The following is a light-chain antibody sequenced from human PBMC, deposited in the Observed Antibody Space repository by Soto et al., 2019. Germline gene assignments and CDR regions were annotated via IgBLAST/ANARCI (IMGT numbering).Light chain of an antibody. CDR2: AAS. CDR1: LSISTY. CDR3: QQTYSSPPYT. Sequence: DIQLTQSPSFLSASVEDRVTISCRASLSISTYLNWYQVVTGKPPRLLIYAASTLQSGVPSRFSGSGSGTDFTLTISSLQPDDFATYYCQQTYSSPPYTFGQGTNLEIK. J-gene: IGKJ2*01. V-gene: IGKV1-39*01.